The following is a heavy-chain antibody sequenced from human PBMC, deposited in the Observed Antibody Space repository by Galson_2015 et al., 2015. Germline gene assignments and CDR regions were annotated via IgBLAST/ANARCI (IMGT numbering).Heavy chain of an antibody. CDR1: GFTFSSYW. V-gene: IGHV3-7*01. D-gene: IGHD2-15*01. CDR2: IKQDGSEK. J-gene: IGHJ4*02. CDR3: ARDVGSQFSGYCSGGSCYPGY. Sequence: SLRLSCAASGFTFSSYWMSWVRQAPGKGLEWVANIKQDGSEKYYVDSVKGRFTISRDNAKNSLYLLMNSLRAEDTAVYYCARDVGSQFSGYCSGGSCYPGYWGQGTLVTVSP.